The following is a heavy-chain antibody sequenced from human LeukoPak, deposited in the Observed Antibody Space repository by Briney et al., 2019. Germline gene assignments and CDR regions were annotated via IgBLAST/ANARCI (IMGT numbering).Heavy chain of an antibody. CDR2: IDPSDSYT. J-gene: IGHJ3*02. V-gene: IGHV5-10-1*01. Sequence: GESLKISCKGSGYSFTSYWISWVRQMPGKGLEWMGRIDPSDSYTNYSPSFQGHVTISVDKSISAAYLQWSSLKASDTAMYYCTSHRDYGDYRDAFDIWGQGTMVTVSS. CDR3: TSHRDYGDYRDAFDI. D-gene: IGHD4-17*01. CDR1: GYSFTSYW.